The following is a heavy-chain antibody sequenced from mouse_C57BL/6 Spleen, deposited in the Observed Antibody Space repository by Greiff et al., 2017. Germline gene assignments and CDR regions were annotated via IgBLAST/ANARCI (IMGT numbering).Heavy chain of an antibody. CDR1: GYSITSGYY. V-gene: IGHV3-6*01. J-gene: IGHJ4*01. D-gene: IGHD3-1*01. CDR2: ISYDGSN. Sequence: EVQRVESGPGLVKPSQSLSLTCSVTGYSITSGYYWNWIRQFPGNKLEWMGYISYDGSNNYNPSLKNRISITRDTSKNQFFLKLNSVTTEDTATYYCAHRDYAMDYWGQGTSVTVSS. CDR3: AHRDYAMDY.